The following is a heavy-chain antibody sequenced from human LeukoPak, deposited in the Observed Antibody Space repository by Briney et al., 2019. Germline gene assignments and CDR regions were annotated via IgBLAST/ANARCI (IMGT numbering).Heavy chain of an antibody. CDR1: GYTFTSYA. V-gene: IGHV1-69*04. CDR2: IIPILGIA. J-gene: IGHJ3*02. D-gene: IGHD3-22*01. Sequence: ASVKVSCKASGYTFTSYAMNWVRQAPGQGLEWMGRIIPILGIANYAQKFQGRVTITADKSTSTAYMELSSLRSEDTAVYYCARVGSRAVVINDAFDIWGQGTMVTVSS. CDR3: ARVGSRAVVINDAFDI.